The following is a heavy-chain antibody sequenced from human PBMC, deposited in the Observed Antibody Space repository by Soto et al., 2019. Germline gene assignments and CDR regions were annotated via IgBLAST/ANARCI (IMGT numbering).Heavy chain of an antibody. Sequence: EVQLVESGGGLVKPGGSLRLSCAASGFTFSSYSMNWVRQAPGKGLEWVSSISSSSSYIYYADSVKGRFTISRDNAKNSLYLQMNSLRAEDTAVYYCARVRITMVRGVYYFDYWGQGTLVTVSS. J-gene: IGHJ4*02. CDR2: ISSSSSYI. CDR1: GFTFSSYS. D-gene: IGHD3-10*01. CDR3: ARVRITMVRGVYYFDY. V-gene: IGHV3-21*01.